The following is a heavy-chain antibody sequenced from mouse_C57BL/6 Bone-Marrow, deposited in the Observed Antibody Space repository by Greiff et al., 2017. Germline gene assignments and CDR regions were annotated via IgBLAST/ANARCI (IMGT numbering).Heavy chain of an antibody. J-gene: IGHJ2*01. CDR2: IWSGGST. D-gene: IGHD3-2*02. V-gene: IGHV2-2*01. CDR3: AIGDLLRLGFLNY. Sequence: VKLMESGPGLVQPSQSLSITCTVSGFSLTSYGVHWVRQSPGKGLEWLGVIWSGGSTDYNAAFISRLSISKDNYKSQVFFKMNSLQADDTAIYYCAIGDLLRLGFLNYWGQGTTLTVSS. CDR1: GFSLTSYG.